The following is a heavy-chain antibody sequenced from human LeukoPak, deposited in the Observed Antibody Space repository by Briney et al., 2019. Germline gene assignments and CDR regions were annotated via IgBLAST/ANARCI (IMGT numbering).Heavy chain of an antibody. V-gene: IGHV1-24*01. CDR3: ATGGGAILTGYYNGFDY. J-gene: IGHJ4*02. CDR1: GYTFTELS. D-gene: IGHD3-9*01. CDR2: FDLEDGET. Sequence: ASVKVSCKVSGYTFTELSMHWVRQAPGKGLEWMGGFDLEDGETIYAQKFQGRVTMTEDTSTDTAYMELSSLRSEDTAVYYCATGGGAILTGYYNGFDYWGQGTLVTVSS.